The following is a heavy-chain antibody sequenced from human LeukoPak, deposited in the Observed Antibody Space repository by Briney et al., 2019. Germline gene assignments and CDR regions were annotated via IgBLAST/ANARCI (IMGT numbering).Heavy chain of an antibody. Sequence: ASVKVSCKASGGTFSTHTITWVRQAPGQGLEWLGGITPVFGTARYAQKIQGRITITADESTSTAYMELSTLTSEDTALYYCARDGGLNDYGDCTPPFYAMDVWGQGTTVTVSS. CDR1: GGTFSTHT. V-gene: IGHV1-69*01. CDR2: ITPVFGTA. CDR3: ARDGGLNDYGDCTPPFYAMDV. D-gene: IGHD4-17*01. J-gene: IGHJ6*02.